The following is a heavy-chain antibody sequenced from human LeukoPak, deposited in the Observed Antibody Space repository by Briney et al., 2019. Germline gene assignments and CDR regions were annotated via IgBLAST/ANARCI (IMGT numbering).Heavy chain of an antibody. CDR1: GFTFSSYA. D-gene: IGHD1-26*01. Sequence: GGSLRLSCAASGFTFSSYAMHWVRQATGIGLEWVSGIGTAGDTKYSASAKGRFTISRKNAKNSLSLQMTSPRAGDTAVYYCARASGSYGGIDYWGQGTLVTVS. J-gene: IGHJ4*02. V-gene: IGHV3-13*01. CDR3: ARASGSYGGIDY. CDR2: IGTAGDT.